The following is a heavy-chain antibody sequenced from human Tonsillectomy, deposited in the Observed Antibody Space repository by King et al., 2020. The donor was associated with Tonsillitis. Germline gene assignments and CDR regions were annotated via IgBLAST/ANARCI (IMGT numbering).Heavy chain of an antibody. D-gene: IGHD2-15*01. Sequence: VQLVQSGGGLVQPGGSLRLSCAASGFSFSSYWMSWIRQAPGKGLEWVANIKQDGSEKYYVDSVKGRFTISRDNAKNSLYLQMSSLRAEDTAVYYCAREGGGVYCRGGSCYSFRGLDVWGQGTTVTVSS. V-gene: IGHV3-7*01. CDR2: IKQDGSEK. CDR1: GFSFSSYW. J-gene: IGHJ6*02. CDR3: AREGGGVYCRGGSCYSFRGLDV.